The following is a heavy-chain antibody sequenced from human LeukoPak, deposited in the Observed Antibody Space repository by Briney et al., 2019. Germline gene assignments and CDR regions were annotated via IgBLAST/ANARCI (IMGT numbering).Heavy chain of an antibody. D-gene: IGHD6-13*01. J-gene: IGHJ4*02. CDR2: ISRSARTT. CDR1: EFTFSSFE. Sequence: GGSLRLSCAASEFTFSSFEMNWVRQAPGKGLEWISYISRSARTTYYADSVKGRFTISRDNAKSSLYLQMHSLRAEDTAIYYCARESLIAAAVDYWGQGTLVTVSS. V-gene: IGHV3-48*03. CDR3: ARESLIAAAVDY.